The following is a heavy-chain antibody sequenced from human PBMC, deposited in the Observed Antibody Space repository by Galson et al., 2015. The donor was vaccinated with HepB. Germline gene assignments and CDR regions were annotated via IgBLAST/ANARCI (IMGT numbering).Heavy chain of an antibody. J-gene: IGHJ4*02. V-gene: IGHV3-33*06. CDR2: IWYDGGNK. Sequence: SLRLSCAASGFTFSSYGMHWVRQAPGKGLEWVAVIWYDGGNKYYADSVKGRFTISRDNSKNTLYLQMNSLRAEDTAVYYCAKDEDSSGCNDYWGQGTLVTVSS. CDR3: AKDEDSSGCNDY. CDR1: GFTFSSYG. D-gene: IGHD3-22*01.